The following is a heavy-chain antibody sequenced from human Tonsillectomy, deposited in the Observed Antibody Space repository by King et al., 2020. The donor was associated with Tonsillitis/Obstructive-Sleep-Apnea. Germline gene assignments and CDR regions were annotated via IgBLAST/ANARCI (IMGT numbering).Heavy chain of an antibody. Sequence: VQLQESGPGLVKPSETLSLTCTVSGGSISSYYWSWIRQPPGKGLEWIGYIDYSGSTNYNPSLKSRVTISVDTSQNQLSLKLSSVTAADTAVYYCARERDEVDAFDIWGQGTMVTVSS. CDR2: IDYSGST. V-gene: IGHV4-59*01. CDR1: GGSISSYY. J-gene: IGHJ3*02. CDR3: ARERDEVDAFDI.